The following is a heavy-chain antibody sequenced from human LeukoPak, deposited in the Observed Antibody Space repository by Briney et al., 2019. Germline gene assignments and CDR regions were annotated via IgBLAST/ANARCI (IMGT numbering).Heavy chain of an antibody. V-gene: IGHV3-33*01. CDR2: IWYDGSNK. CDR1: GFTFSSYG. CDR3: ARGGTGTTLAPDAFDI. D-gene: IGHD1-7*01. Sequence: GGSLRFSCAASGFTFSSYGMHWVRQAPGKGLEWVAVIWYDGSNKYYADSMKGRFTISRDNSKNTLYLQMNSLRAEDTAVYYCARGGTGTTLAPDAFDIWGQGTMVTVSS. J-gene: IGHJ3*02.